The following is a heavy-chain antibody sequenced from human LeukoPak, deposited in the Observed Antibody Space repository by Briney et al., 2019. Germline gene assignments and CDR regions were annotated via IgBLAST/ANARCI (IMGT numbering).Heavy chain of an antibody. D-gene: IGHD3-22*01. V-gene: IGHV3-23*01. CDR3: AKEHYDSSGYRNYLDY. CDR2: ISGSGGST. Sequence: PGGSLSLSCAASVFTFSSYAMSWVRQAPGKGLEWVSAISGSGGSTYYADSVKGRFTISRDNSKNTLYLQMNSLRAEDTAVYYCAKEHYDSSGYRNYLDYRHQATLVTISS. CDR1: VFTFSSYA. J-gene: IGHJ4*02.